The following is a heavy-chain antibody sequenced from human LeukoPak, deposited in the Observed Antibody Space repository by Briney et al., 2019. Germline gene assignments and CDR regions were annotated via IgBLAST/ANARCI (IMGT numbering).Heavy chain of an antibody. Sequence: SETLSLTCAVYGGSFSGYYWSWLRQPPGKGLEWIGEINHSGSTNYNPSLKSRVTISVDTSKNQFSLKLSSVTAADTAVYYCARAPGATDGYNYDYWGQGTLVTVSS. D-gene: IGHD5-24*01. CDR3: ARAPGATDGYNYDY. V-gene: IGHV4-34*01. CDR1: GGSFSGYY. J-gene: IGHJ4*02. CDR2: INHSGST.